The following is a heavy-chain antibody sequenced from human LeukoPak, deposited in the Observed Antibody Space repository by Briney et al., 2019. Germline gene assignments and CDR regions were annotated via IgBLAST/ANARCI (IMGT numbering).Heavy chain of an antibody. V-gene: IGHV3-23*01. CDR2: ISGSGGST. CDR1: GFTFSSYA. Sequence: GGSLRLSCAASGFTFSSYAMSWVRQAPGKGLEWVSAISGSGGSTYYADSVKGRFTISRDNSKNTLYLQMNSLRAEDTAVYYCATYGYCSSTSCYTDAFDIWGQGTMVTVSS. J-gene: IGHJ3*02. D-gene: IGHD2-2*02. CDR3: ATYGYCSSTSCYTDAFDI.